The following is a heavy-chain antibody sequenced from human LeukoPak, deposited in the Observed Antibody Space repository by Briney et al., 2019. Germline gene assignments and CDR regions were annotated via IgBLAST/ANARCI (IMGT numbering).Heavy chain of an antibody. V-gene: IGHV4-61*02. CDR1: GGSISSGSYY. CDR3: ARGQRYSSSWRSYYYYYMDV. D-gene: IGHD6-13*01. Sequence: PSQTLSLTCTVSGGSISSGSYYWSWIRQPAGKGLEWIGRIYTSGSTNYNPSLKSRVTISVDTSKNQFSLKLSSVTAADTAVYYCARGQRYSSSWRSYYYYYMDVWGKGTTVTVSS. CDR2: IYTSGST. J-gene: IGHJ6*03.